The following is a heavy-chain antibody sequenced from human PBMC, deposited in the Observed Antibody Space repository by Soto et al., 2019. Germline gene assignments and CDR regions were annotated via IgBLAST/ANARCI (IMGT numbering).Heavy chain of an antibody. CDR1: GYTFTGYY. CDR2: INPNSGVT. V-gene: IGHV1-2*02. J-gene: IGHJ4*02. CDR3: ARAGTGYFDY. D-gene: IGHD7-27*01. Sequence: ASVKFSCKASGYTFTGYYMHWLRQAPGQGLEWMGLINPNSGVTNYAQKFQGRVTMTRDTSISTAYMELSRLRSDDTAVYYCARAGTGYFDYWGQGTLVTVSS.